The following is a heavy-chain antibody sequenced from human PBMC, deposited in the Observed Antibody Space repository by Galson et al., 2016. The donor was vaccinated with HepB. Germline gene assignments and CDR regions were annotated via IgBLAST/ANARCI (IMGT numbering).Heavy chain of an antibody. D-gene: IGHD4/OR15-4a*01. CDR3: AKGAGGYYDY. V-gene: IGHV1-3*01. CDR1: GYTFSSYA. CDR2: INSASGDT. J-gene: IGHJ4*02. Sequence: SVKVSCKASGYTFSSYAIHWPRQAPGQRLEWMGWINSASGDTTYSQRFQDRLTIARDTSATTAYMELSGLRSEDTAVYFCAKGAGGYYDYWGQGTLVTVSS.